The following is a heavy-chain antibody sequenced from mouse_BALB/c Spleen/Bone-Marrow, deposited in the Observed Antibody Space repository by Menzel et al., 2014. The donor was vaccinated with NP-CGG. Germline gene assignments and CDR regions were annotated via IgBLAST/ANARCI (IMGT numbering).Heavy chain of an antibody. CDR2: IDPENGNT. J-gene: IGHJ2*01. Sequence: VQLKESGAELVRPGALVKLSCKASGFNIKDYYMHWVIQRPEQGLEWIGWIDPENGNTIYDPKFQGKASITADTSSNTASLQLSSLTSEDTAVYYCARRYGSSFDYWGQGTTLTVSS. D-gene: IGHD1-1*01. CDR3: ARRYGSSFDY. V-gene: IGHV14-1*02. CDR1: GFNIKDYY.